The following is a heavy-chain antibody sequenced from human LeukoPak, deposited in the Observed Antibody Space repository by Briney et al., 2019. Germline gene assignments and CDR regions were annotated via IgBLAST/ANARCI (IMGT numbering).Heavy chain of an antibody. J-gene: IGHJ4*02. CDR3: WAESGYEGTSIGTPRGIPFDY. D-gene: IGHD5-12*01. Sequence: SVKVSCKASGGTFGSYAISWVRQAPGQGLEWMGGIIPIFGTANYAQKFQGRVTITADESTSTAYMELSSLRSEDTAVYYCWAESGYEGTSIGTPRGIPFDYWGQGTLVTVSS. CDR1: GGTFGSYA. CDR2: IIPIFGTA. V-gene: IGHV1-69*01.